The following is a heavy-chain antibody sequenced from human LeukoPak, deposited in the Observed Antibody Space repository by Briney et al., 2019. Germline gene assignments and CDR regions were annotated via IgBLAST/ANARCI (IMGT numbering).Heavy chain of an antibody. CDR3: ARQDYYDRRFDP. CDR2: ISSSSTI. CDR1: GITFNSYT. J-gene: IGHJ5*02. D-gene: IGHD3-22*01. Sequence: GGSLRLSCAASGITFNSYTMNWVRQAPGKGLEWVSSISSSSTIYYADSVKGRFTISRDNAKNSLYLQMNSLRAEDTAMYYCARQDYYDRRFDPWGQGTLVTVSS. V-gene: IGHV3-69-1*01.